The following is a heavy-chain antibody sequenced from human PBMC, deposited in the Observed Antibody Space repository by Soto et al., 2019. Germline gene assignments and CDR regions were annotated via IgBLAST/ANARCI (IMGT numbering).Heavy chain of an antibody. J-gene: IGHJ4*02. CDR3: VRTSSY. Sequence: GGSLRLSCAASGFAVNSDYMSWVRQAPGKGLEWVSVIFAGGITHYSDSVKGRFTISRDNSKNTVYLQMNSLRAEDTAVYYCVRTSSYWGQGTLVTVS. V-gene: IGHV3-53*01. CDR1: GFAVNSDY. CDR2: IFAGGIT. D-gene: IGHD2-2*01.